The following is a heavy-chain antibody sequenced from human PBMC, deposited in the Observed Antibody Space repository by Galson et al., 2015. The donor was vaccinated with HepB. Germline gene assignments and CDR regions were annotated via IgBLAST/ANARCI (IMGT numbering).Heavy chain of an antibody. CDR2: IYPGDSST. CDR1: GYTYSNYY. Sequence: QSGAEVKKPGESLKISCKYSGYTYSNYYIAWVRQVPGKGLEWMGVIYPGDSSTRSSPSFQGQVTMSADKSVRSAYLQWSSLKASDTAMYYCARRGIASEYFDYWGQGTLVTVSS. CDR3: ARRGIASEYFDY. V-gene: IGHV5-51*01. D-gene: IGHD1-14*01. J-gene: IGHJ4*02.